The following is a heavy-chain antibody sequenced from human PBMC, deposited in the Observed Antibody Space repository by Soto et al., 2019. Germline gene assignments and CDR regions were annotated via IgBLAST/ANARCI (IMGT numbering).Heavy chain of an antibody. V-gene: IGHV3-66*01. CDR3: ARDLEGWYFDL. Sequence: EVQLVESGGGLVQPGGSLRLSCAASGFTVSSNYMSWVRQAPGKGLEWVSVIYTGGSTYYADSVKGRFTISRDNSKNTLSLQMNSLRAEDTAVYYCARDLEGWYFDLWGRGTLVTVSS. J-gene: IGHJ2*01. CDR1: GFTVSSNY. CDR2: IYTGGST.